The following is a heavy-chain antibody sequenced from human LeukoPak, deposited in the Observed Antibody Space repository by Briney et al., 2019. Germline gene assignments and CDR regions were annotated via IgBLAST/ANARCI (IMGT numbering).Heavy chain of an antibody. CDR3: ARDQNSGYDFLPYWYFEL. J-gene: IGHJ2*01. V-gene: IGHV4-61*02. Sequence: SETLSLTCTVSGGSISSGSYYWSWIRQPAGKGLEWIGRIYTSGSTNYNPSLKSRVTISVDTSKNQFSLKLSSVTAADTAVYYCARDQNSGYDFLPYWYFELWGRGTLVTVSS. CDR2: IYTSGST. D-gene: IGHD5-12*01. CDR1: GGSISSGSYY.